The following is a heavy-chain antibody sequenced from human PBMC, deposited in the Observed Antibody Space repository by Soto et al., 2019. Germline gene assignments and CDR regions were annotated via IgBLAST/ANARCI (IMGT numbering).Heavy chain of an antibody. CDR2: ISYDGSNK. J-gene: IGHJ4*02. Sequence: GGSLRLSCAASGFTFSSYGMHWVRQAPGKGLEWVAVISYDGSNKYYADSVKGRFTISRDNSKNTLYLQMNSLRAEDTAVYYCAKEDSSGWHRRNDYWGQGTLVTVSS. CDR1: GFTFSSYG. V-gene: IGHV3-30*18. D-gene: IGHD6-19*01. CDR3: AKEDSSGWHRRNDY.